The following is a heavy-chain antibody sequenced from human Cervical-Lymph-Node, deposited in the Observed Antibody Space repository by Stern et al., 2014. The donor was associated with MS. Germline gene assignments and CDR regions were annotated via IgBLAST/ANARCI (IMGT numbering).Heavy chain of an antibody. CDR3: GRGGGDNWFDP. V-gene: IGHV1-69*06. CDR2: VIPFVGTS. Sequence: QVQLVQSGAEVKKPGSSVRVSCKASGGISWVRQAPGQGLEYMGGVIPFVGTSHYAQKFQGRVTITADTSTNTAYLELSSLKSDDTAVYYCGRGGGDNWFDPWGQGTLVTVSS. J-gene: IGHJ5*02. CDR1: GG. D-gene: IGHD3-16*01.